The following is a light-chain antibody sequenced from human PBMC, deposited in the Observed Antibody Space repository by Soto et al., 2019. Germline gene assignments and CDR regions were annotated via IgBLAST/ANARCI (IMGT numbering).Light chain of an antibody. CDR1: GSNIGAGYA. Sequence: QLVLTQPPSVSGAPGQRVTISCTGAGSNIGAGYAVHWYQQLPGTAPKLLIYGNINRPSGVPDRFFGSKSGSSASLTINGLQAEDEGDYYCQSYDSSVTGSPVFAGGTKVTVL. CDR3: QSYDSSVTGSPV. CDR2: GNI. J-gene: IGLJ3*02. V-gene: IGLV1-40*01.